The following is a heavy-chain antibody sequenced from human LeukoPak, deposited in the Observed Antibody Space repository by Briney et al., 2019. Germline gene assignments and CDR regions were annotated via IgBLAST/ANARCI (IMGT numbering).Heavy chain of an antibody. Sequence: SVKVSCKASGGTFSSYAISWVRQAPEQGLEWMGGIIPIFGTANYAQKFQGRVTITADKSTSTAYMELSSLRSEDTAVYYCARAEAAAHNLIFDYWGQGTLVTVSS. CDR2: IIPIFGTA. D-gene: IGHD6-13*01. CDR1: GGTFSSYA. V-gene: IGHV1-69*06. J-gene: IGHJ4*02. CDR3: ARAEAAAHNLIFDY.